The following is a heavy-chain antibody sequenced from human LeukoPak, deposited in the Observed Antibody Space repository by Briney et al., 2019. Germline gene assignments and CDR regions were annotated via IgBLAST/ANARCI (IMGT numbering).Heavy chain of an antibody. J-gene: IGHJ4*02. D-gene: IGHD5-18*01. Sequence: GGSLRLSCAASGFTFDDYAMHWVRQAPGKGLEWVSLISWDGGSTYYADSVKGRFTISRDNSKNSLYLQMNSLRAEDTAVYYCAKDPTDSLYSYGHARIYWGQGTLVTVSS. CDR1: GFTFDDYA. CDR3: AKDPTDSLYSYGHARIY. CDR2: ISWDGGST. V-gene: IGHV3-43D*03.